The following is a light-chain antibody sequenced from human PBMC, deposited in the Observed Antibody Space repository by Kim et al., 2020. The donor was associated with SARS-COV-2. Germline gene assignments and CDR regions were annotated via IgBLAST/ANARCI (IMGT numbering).Light chain of an antibody. Sequence: DIQMTQSPSTLSASVGDRLTITCRASQSISSWLAWYQQKPGKAPKLLIYKASSLESGVPSRFSGSGSGTEFTLTISSLQPDDFATYYCQQYNSYSPWTFGQGTKVDIK. J-gene: IGKJ1*01. CDR2: KAS. CDR3: QQYNSYSPWT. V-gene: IGKV1-5*03. CDR1: QSISSW.